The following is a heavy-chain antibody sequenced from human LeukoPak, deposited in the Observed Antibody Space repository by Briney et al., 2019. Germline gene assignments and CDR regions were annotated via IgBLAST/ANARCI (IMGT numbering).Heavy chain of an antibody. CDR1: GGTFSSYA. CDR2: IIPIFGTA. J-gene: IGHJ3*02. Sequence: ASVKVSCEASGGTFSSYAISWVRQAPGQGLEWMGRIIPIFGTANYAQKFQGRVTITTDESTSTAYMELSSLRSEDTAVYYCARERDSSSYAFDIWGQGTMVTVSS. CDR3: ARERDSSSYAFDI. V-gene: IGHV1-69*05. D-gene: IGHD3-22*01.